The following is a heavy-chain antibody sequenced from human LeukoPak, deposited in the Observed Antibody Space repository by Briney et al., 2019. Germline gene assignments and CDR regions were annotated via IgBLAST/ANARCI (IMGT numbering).Heavy chain of an antibody. V-gene: IGHV4-34*01. CDR2: INHSGST. D-gene: IGHD6-13*01. CDR3: ARQQQLDAFDI. Sequence: SETLSLTCAVYGGSFSGYYWSWIRQPPGKGLEWIGEINHSGSTNYNPSLKSRVTISVDTSKNQFSLKLSPVTAADTAVYYCARQQQLDAFDIWGQGTMVTVSS. J-gene: IGHJ3*02. CDR1: GGSFSGYY.